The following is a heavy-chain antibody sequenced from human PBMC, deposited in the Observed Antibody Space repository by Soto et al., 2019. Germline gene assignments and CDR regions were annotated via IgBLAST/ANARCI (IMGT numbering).Heavy chain of an antibody. Sequence: PGGSLRLSCAASGFTFRTYAMNWVRQVPGKGLEWVSGIIGSGGSTYYADSVKGRFTISRDNSKNTVFLQMNRLRAEDTAVYFCAKGMQQLVSHTGMDVWGQGTTVTVSS. CDR2: IIGSGGST. CDR3: AKGMQQLVSHTGMDV. J-gene: IGHJ6*02. D-gene: IGHD6-13*01. CDR1: GFTFRTYA. V-gene: IGHV3-23*01.